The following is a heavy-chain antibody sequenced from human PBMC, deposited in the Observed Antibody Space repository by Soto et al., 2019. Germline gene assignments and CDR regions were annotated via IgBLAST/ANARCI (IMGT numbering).Heavy chain of an antibody. V-gene: IGHV3-33*01. J-gene: IGHJ4*02. CDR2: IWYDGSNK. CDR1: GFTFSSYG. Sequence: LRLSCAASGFTFSSYGMHWVRQAPGKGLEWVAVIWYDGSNKYYADSVKGRFTISRDNSKNTLYLQMNSLRAEDTAVYYCARDPGYYYDSSGYYFDYWGQGTLVTVSS. D-gene: IGHD3-22*01. CDR3: ARDPGYYYDSSGYYFDY.